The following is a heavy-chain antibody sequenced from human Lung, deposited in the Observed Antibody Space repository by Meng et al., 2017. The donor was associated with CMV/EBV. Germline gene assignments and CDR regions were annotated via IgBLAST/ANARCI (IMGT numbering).Heavy chain of an antibody. CDR2: ISGSGGST. CDR1: GFTFSSYA. CDR3: AKDPVPAALYYFDY. Sequence: EFLKISCAASGFTFSSYAMSWVRQAPGKGLEWVSAISGSGGSTYYADSVKGRFTISRDNSKNTLYLQMNSLRAEDTAVYYCAKDPVPAALYYFDYWGQGTLVTVSS. J-gene: IGHJ4*02. D-gene: IGHD2-2*01. V-gene: IGHV3-23*01.